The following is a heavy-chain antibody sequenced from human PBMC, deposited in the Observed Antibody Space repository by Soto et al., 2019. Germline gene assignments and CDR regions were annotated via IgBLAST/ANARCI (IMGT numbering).Heavy chain of an antibody. J-gene: IGHJ6*02. CDR3: EKDIGGVRYFDWLLDYGMDV. V-gene: IGHV3-43*01. Sequence: GGSLRLSCAASGFTFDDYTMHWVRQAPGKGLEWVSLISWDGGSTYYADSVKGRFTISRDNSKNSLYLQMNSLRTEDTALYYCEKDIGGVRYFDWLLDYGMDVWGQGTTVTVSS. D-gene: IGHD3-9*01. CDR2: ISWDGGST. CDR1: GFTFDDYT.